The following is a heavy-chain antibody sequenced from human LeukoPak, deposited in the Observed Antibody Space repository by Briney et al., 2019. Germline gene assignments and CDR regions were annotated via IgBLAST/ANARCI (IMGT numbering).Heavy chain of an antibody. CDR1: GDSLSSYY. V-gene: IGHV4-59*01. Sequence: NPSETLSLTCTVSGDSLSSYYWSWIRQPPGKGLEWLGYVYNSGSTHYNPSLKSRVTISADTSKNQFSLTLTSVTAADTAVYYCARSGGTWSYNYWGQGTLVTVSS. CDR2: VYNSGST. J-gene: IGHJ4*02. D-gene: IGHD1-26*01. CDR3: ARSGGTWSYNY.